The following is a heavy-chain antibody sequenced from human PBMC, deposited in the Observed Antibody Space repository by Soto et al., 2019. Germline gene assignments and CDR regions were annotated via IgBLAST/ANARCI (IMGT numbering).Heavy chain of an antibody. CDR3: ARDQYYYGSGSYFLAYNWFDP. Sequence: QVQLQESGPGLVKPSQTLSLTCTVSGGSISSGGYYWSWIRQHPGKGLEWIGYIYYSGSTYYNPSLKSRVTISVDTSKNQFSLKLSSVTAAETAVYYCARDQYYYGSGSYFLAYNWFDPWGQGTLVTVSS. J-gene: IGHJ5*02. CDR2: IYYSGST. V-gene: IGHV4-31*03. D-gene: IGHD3-10*01. CDR1: GGSISSGGYY.